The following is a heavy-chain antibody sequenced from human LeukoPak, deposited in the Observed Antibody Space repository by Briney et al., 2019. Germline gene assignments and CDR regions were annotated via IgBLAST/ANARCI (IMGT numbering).Heavy chain of an antibody. Sequence: SETLSLTCTVSGGSISSYYWSWIQQPPGKGLEWIGYIYYSGSTNYNPSLKSRVTISVDTSKNQFSLKLSSVTAADTAVYYCARWDYYDSSGYLDYWGQGTLVTVSS. CDR1: GGSISSYY. CDR3: ARWDYYDSSGYLDY. J-gene: IGHJ4*02. CDR2: IYYSGST. D-gene: IGHD3-22*01. V-gene: IGHV4-59*01.